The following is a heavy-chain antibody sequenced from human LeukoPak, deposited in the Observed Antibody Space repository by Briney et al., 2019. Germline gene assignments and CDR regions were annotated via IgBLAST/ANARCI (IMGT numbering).Heavy chain of an antibody. CDR2: IYSGGST. Sequence: GGSLRLSCAASGFTVSSNYMSWVRQAPGKGLEWVSVIYSGGSTYYADSVKGRFTISRDNAKNSLYLQMNSLRAEDTAVYYCVRSHAGGRDSWGQGTLVTVSS. J-gene: IGHJ4*02. CDR1: GFTVSSNY. D-gene: IGHD3-16*01. CDR3: VRSHAGGRDS. V-gene: IGHV3-53*01.